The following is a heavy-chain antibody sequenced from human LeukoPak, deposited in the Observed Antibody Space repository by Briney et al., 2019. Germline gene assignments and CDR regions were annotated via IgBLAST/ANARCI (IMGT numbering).Heavy chain of an antibody. CDR3: ARDLYDYYLDY. J-gene: IGHJ4*02. D-gene: IGHD3-3*01. Sequence: GGPLRLSCVASGFSFSHYGMHWVRQAPGKGLEWVAGVRFDGSDKYHEDSVKGRFTISRDTSKNTVYLQMDSLRDDDTAVYYCARDLYDYYLDYWGQGTLVTVSS. V-gene: IGHV3-33*01. CDR1: GFSFSHYG. CDR2: VRFDGSDK.